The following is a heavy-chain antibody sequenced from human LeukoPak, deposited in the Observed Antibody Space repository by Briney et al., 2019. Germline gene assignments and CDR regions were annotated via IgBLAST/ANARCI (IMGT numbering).Heavy chain of an antibody. J-gene: IGHJ4*02. D-gene: IGHD2-2*01. Sequence: SETLSLTCTVSGGSISSYYWSWIRQPAGKGLEWIGRIYTNGSTNNNPSLKSRVTMSVDTSKNQISLKLSSVTAADTAVYYCARDWAQHCSSTSCYGPFDYWGQGTLVTVSS. V-gene: IGHV4-4*07. CDR3: ARDWAQHCSSTSCYGPFDY. CDR1: GGSISSYY. CDR2: IYTNGST.